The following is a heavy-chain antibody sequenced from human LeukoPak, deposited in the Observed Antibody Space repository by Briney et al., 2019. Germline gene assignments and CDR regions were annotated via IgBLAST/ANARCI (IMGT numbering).Heavy chain of an antibody. CDR2: IYYSGST. CDR1: GGSFSGCY. Sequence: SETLSLTCAVYGGSFSGCYWSWIRQPPGKGLEWIGYIYYSGSTNYNPSLKSRVTISVDTSKNQFSLKLSSVTAADTAVYYCARDPGPWPWAFDIWGQGTMVTVSS. D-gene: IGHD3-10*01. CDR3: ARDPGPWPWAFDI. J-gene: IGHJ3*02. V-gene: IGHV4-59*01.